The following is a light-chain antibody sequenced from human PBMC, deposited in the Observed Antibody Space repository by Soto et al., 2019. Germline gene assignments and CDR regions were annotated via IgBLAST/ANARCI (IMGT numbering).Light chain of an antibody. CDR2: DVT. Sequence: QSVLTQPRSVSGSPGQSVAISCTGTSSDVGGYNYVSWYQQHPGKAPKLMIYDVTKRPSGVPDRFSASKSGNTASLTISGLQAVDEADYYCCSYAGSYSYVFGSGTKVTVL. CDR1: SSDVGGYNY. CDR3: CSYAGSYSYV. J-gene: IGLJ1*01. V-gene: IGLV2-11*01.